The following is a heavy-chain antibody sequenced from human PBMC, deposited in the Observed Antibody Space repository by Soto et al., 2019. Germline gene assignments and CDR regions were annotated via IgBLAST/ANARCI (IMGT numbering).Heavy chain of an antibody. D-gene: IGHD3-22*01. Sequence: QVQLVESGGGVVQPGRSLRLSCAASGFTFSSYGMHWVRQAPGKGLEWVAVISYDGSNKYYADSVKGRFTISRDKSKNTLHLQMNSLRAEDTAVYYCAKEAMLLVGSLDYWGQGTLVSVSS. CDR1: GFTFSSYG. J-gene: IGHJ4*02. CDR3: AKEAMLLVGSLDY. V-gene: IGHV3-30*18. CDR2: ISYDGSNK.